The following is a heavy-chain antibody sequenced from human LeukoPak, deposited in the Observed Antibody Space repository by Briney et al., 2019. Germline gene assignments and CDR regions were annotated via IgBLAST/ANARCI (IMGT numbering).Heavy chain of an antibody. CDR3: AKDISFGVGSMGY. V-gene: IGHV3-9*01. CDR1: GFTFDDYA. CDR2: ISWNSGSI. D-gene: IGHD1-26*01. J-gene: IGHJ4*02. Sequence: PGGSLRLSCAASGFTFDDYAMHWVRQAPGKGLEWVSGISWNSGSIGYADSVKGRFTISRDNAKNSLYLQMNSLRAEDTALYYCAKDISFGVGSMGYWGQGTLVTVSS.